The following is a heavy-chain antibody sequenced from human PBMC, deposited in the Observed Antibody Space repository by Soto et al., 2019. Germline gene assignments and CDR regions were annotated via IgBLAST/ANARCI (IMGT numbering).Heavy chain of an antibody. Sequence: QITLKESGPTLVKPTQTLTLTCTVSGFSLSTSGVGVAWIRQPPGKALECLALIYWDDDKRYSPSLKSRLTITKDTSKNQVLLTMTNMDPVDTATYYCAHRLRDLPRAYIFDFWGQGTLVTVSS. D-gene: IGHD3-16*01. V-gene: IGHV2-5*02. J-gene: IGHJ4*02. CDR3: AHRLRDLPRAYIFDF. CDR1: GFSLSTSGVG. CDR2: IYWDDDK.